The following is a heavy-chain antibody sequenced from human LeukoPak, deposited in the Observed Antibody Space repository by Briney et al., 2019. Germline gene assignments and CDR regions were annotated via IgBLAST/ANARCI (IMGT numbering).Heavy chain of an antibody. V-gene: IGHV5-51*01. CDR1: GYTFTAYW. D-gene: IGHD6-25*01. Sequence: GESLKISCKGSGYTFTAYWIAWVRQMPGKGLEWMGSIYPGDSNSRYSPSFQGQVTISADKSISTAYLQWSSLKASDSAMYYCARQGYTSGGYYYYMDAWGKGTTVTVSS. CDR3: ARQGYTSGGYYYYMDA. J-gene: IGHJ6*03. CDR2: IYPGDSNS.